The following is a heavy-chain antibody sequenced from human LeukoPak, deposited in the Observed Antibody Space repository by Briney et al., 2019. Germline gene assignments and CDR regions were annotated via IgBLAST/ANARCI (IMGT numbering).Heavy chain of an antibody. D-gene: IGHD3-22*01. CDR1: GGSISSSSYY. V-gene: IGHV4-39*01. CDR2: IYYSGST. CDR3: ARRDFGYYDSSGYFDY. J-gene: IGHJ4*02. Sequence: PSETLSLTCTVSGGSISSSSYYWGWIRQPPGKGLEWIGSIYYSGSTYYNPSLKSRVTISVDTSKNQFSLKLSSVTAADTAVYYCARRDFGYYDSSGYFDYWGQGTLVTVSS.